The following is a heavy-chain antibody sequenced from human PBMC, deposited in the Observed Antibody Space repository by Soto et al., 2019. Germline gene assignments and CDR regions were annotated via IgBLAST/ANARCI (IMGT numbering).Heavy chain of an antibody. CDR1: GGSISSYY. CDR3: ARASRSSGWLDFDY. V-gene: IGHV4-59*01. Sequence: LSLTCTVSGGSISSYYWSWIRQPPGKGLEWIGYIYYSGSTNYNPSLKSRVTISVDTSRNQFSLKLSSVTAADTAVYYCARASRSSGWLDFDYWGQGTLVTVS. D-gene: IGHD6-19*01. J-gene: IGHJ4*02. CDR2: IYYSGST.